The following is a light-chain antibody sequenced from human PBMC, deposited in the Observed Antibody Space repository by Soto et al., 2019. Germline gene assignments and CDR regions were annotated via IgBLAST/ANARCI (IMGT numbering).Light chain of an antibody. CDR1: QSINTW. CDR3: QQYNSYSRT. CDR2: DAS. J-gene: IGKJ1*01. Sequence: DIPMTQSPSTLSASVGDRVTVTCRASQSINTWLAWYQQKPGKAPELLIYDASSLQSGVPSRFTGRGSGTEFTLTISSLQPDDFATYYCQQYNSYSRTFGQGTKVEIK. V-gene: IGKV1-5*01.